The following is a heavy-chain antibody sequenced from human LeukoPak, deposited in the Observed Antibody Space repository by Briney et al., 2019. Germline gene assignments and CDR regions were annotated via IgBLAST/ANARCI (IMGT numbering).Heavy chain of an antibody. J-gene: IGHJ4*02. D-gene: IGHD3-10*01. CDR1: GGSISSYY. V-gene: IGHV4-59*01. Sequence: PSETLSLTCTVSGGSISSYYWNWIRQPSGKGLEWIGYIYYTGSTNYNPSLKSRVTMSVDTSKNQFSLKLSSVTAADTAIYYCAGEYYGSSPFVYWGPGTLVTVSS. CDR3: AGEYYGSSPFVY. CDR2: IYYTGST.